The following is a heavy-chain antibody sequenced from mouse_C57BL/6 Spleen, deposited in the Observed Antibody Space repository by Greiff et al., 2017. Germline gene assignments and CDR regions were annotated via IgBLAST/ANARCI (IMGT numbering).Heavy chain of an antibody. Sequence: QVQLQQSGPGLVQPSQSLSITCTVSGFSLTSYGVHWVRQSPGKGLEWLGVIWSGGSTDYNAAFISRLSISKDNSKSQVFFKMNSLQADDTAKYYCARKGGGDYYCSSPHYYAMDYWGQGTSVTVSS. CDR1: GFSLTSYG. J-gene: IGHJ4*01. D-gene: IGHD1-1*01. V-gene: IGHV2-2*01. CDR3: ARKGGGDYYCSSPHYYAMDY. CDR2: IWSGGST.